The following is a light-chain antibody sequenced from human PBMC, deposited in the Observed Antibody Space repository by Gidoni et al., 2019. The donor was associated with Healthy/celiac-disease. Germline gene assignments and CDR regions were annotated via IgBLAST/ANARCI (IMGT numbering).Light chain of an antibody. CDR2: GAS. Sequence: DIAFTQSPGTLSLSPGERATLSCRASQSVSSSYLAWYQQKPGQAPRLLIYGASSRATGIPDRFSGSGSGTDFTLTISRLEPEDFAVYYCQQYSSSPWTFGQGTKVEIK. V-gene: IGKV3-20*01. J-gene: IGKJ1*01. CDR1: QSVSSSY. CDR3: QQYSSSPWT.